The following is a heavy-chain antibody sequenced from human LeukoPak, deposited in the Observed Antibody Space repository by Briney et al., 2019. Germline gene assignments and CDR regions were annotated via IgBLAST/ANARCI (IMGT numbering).Heavy chain of an antibody. Sequence: PSETLSLTCTVSGGSISYYYWSWIRQPAGKGLEWIGRIYTSGTTHDNPSLKSRVTMSVDTSKNQVSLKVSSVTAADTAVYYCARQDSKVGAYTGPYYFDYWGQGTLVTVSS. D-gene: IGHD1-26*01. CDR3: ARQDSKVGAYTGPYYFDY. CDR1: GGSISYYY. J-gene: IGHJ4*02. CDR2: IYTSGTT. V-gene: IGHV4-4*07.